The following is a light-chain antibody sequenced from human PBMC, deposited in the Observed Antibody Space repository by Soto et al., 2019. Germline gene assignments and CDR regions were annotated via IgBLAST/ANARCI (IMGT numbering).Light chain of an antibody. V-gene: IGKV1-5*03. CDR1: RSATTW. J-gene: IGKJ4*01. Sequence: DIQMTQSTSTLSASVGDRVTITCRASRSATTWLAWYQQKPGKAPKLLIYKACTLENGVPSRFSGSGSGTALSLTISSLQPDDFANYYCQQYNSYSAHFCGGIKVEIK. CDR2: KAC. CDR3: QQYNSYSAH.